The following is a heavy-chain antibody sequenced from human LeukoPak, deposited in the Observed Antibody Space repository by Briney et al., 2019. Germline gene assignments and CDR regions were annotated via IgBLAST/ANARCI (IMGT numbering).Heavy chain of an antibody. CDR1: GFAFSTYA. CDR3: ARDGKATNDY. V-gene: IGHV3-64*02. Sequence: GGSLRLSCAASGFAFSTYAMQWVCQAPEKGLEYVSGISGNGDTIYYADSVKGRFTMSRDNSRNTLYLQMGSLRPEDTAVYYCARDGKATNDYWGQGTLVAVSS. CDR2: ISGNGDTI. J-gene: IGHJ4*02. D-gene: IGHD5-24*01.